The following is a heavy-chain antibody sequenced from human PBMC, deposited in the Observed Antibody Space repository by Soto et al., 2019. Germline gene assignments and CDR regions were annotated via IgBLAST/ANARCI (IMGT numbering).Heavy chain of an antibody. CDR3: ARRGGVATTAFDI. CDR2: IYYSGST. CDR1: GGSISSSSYY. Sequence: SETLSLTCTVSGGSISSSSYYWGWIRQPPGKGLEWIGSIYYSGSTYYNPSLKSRVTIPVDTSKNQFSLKLGSVTAADTAVYYCARRGGVATTAFDIWGQGTMVTVSS. D-gene: IGHD5-12*01. V-gene: IGHV4-39*01. J-gene: IGHJ3*02.